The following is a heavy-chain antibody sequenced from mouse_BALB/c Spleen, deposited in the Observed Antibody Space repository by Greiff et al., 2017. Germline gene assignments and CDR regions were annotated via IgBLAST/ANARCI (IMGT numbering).Heavy chain of an antibody. CDR2: ILPGSGST. CDR1: GYTFSSYW. D-gene: IGHD1-2*01. J-gene: IGHJ3*01. Sequence: QVHVKQSGAELMKPGASVKISCKATGYTFSSYWIEWVKQRPGHGLEWIGEILPGSGSTNYNEKFKGKATFTADTSSNTAYMQLSSLTSEDSAVYYCARRNYGYAAWFAYWGQGTLVTVSA. V-gene: IGHV1-9*01. CDR3: ARRNYGYAAWFAY.